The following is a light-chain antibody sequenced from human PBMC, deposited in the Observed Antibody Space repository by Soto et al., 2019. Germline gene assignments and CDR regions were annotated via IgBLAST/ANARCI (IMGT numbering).Light chain of an antibody. CDR3: LQYHNLWA. CDR2: DTS. CDR1: QSVTNN. V-gene: IGKV3-15*01. Sequence: EIVLTQSPGTLSLSPGEGDTLSCRASQSVTNNFLAWYQHKPGQTPRLLIYDTSTRATGVPTRFSGSRSGAEFTLTISSLQSEDFTVYSCLQYHNLWAFGQGTKVDIK. J-gene: IGKJ1*01.